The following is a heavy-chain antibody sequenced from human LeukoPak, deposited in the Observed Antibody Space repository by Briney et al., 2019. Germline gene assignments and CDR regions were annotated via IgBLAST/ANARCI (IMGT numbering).Heavy chain of an antibody. V-gene: IGHV3-66*01. D-gene: IGHD4-17*01. J-gene: IGHJ4*02. Sequence: PGGSLRLSCAASGFTFSSYSMNWVRQAPGKGLEWVSVIYSGGSTYYADSVKGRFTISRDNSKDTLYLQMNSLRAEDTAVYYCARDPGYGDSDWGQGTLVTVSS. CDR3: ARDPGYGDSD. CDR1: GFTFSSYS. CDR2: IYSGGST.